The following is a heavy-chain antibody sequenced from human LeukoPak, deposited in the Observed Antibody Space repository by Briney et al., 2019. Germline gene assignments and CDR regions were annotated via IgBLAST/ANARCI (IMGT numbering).Heavy chain of an antibody. Sequence: GGSLRISCVASRFTFSNYWTSRVRQAPGKGLEWVANINQDGSKKVYADSMKGRFTISRDNAKESLYLQLNSLRADDTAVYYCAKWGPHCVGDYCPALDSWGQGTLVTVSS. CDR2: INQDGSKK. V-gene: IGHV3-7*01. D-gene: IGHD2-21*02. J-gene: IGHJ4*02. CDR1: RFTFSNYW. CDR3: AKWGPHCVGDYCPALDS.